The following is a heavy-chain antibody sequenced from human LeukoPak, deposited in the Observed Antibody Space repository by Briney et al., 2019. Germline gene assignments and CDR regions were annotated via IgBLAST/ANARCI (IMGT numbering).Heavy chain of an antibody. J-gene: IGHJ4*02. Sequence: PGGSLRLSCAASGFTFSSYAMSWVRQAPGKGLEWVSAISGSGGSTYYADSVKGRFTISRDNSKNTLYLQMNSLRAEDTAVYYCAKDKARTYYYGSGSLGYFDYWGQGTLVTVSS. D-gene: IGHD3-10*01. CDR1: GFTFSSYA. CDR2: ISGSGGST. V-gene: IGHV3-23*01. CDR3: AKDKARTYYYGSGSLGYFDY.